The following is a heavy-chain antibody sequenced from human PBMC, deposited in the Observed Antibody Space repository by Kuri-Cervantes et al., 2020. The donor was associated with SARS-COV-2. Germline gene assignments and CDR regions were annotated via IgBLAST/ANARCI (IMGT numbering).Heavy chain of an antibody. D-gene: IGHD7-27*01. V-gene: IGHV3-11*04. CDR3: ARDLRLGNSLDY. Sequence: LSLTCAASGFTFSNAWMSWVCQAPGKGLEWVPSISSSSSAINYTDSVKGRFTISRDNAKNSVYLQMNSLRAEDTAVYYCARDLRLGNSLDYWGQGTLVTVSS. J-gene: IGHJ4*02. CDR1: GFTFSNAW. CDR2: ISSSSSAI.